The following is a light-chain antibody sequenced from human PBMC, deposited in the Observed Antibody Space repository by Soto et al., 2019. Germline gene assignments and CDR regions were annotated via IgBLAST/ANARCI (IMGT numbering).Light chain of an antibody. J-gene: IGLJ1*01. CDR2: GNS. Sequence: QSALTQPPSVSGAPGQRVTISCTGSSSNIGAGYDVHWYQQLPGTAPKLLIYGNSNRPSGVPDRFSGSKSGTSASLAITGLHAEYEADYYCQSYDSSLYVFVTGTRSPS. CDR1: SSNIGAGYD. V-gene: IGLV1-40*01. CDR3: QSYDSSLYV.